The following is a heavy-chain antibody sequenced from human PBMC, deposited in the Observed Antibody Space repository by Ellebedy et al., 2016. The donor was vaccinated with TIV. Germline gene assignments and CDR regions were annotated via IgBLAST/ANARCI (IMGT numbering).Heavy chain of an antibody. CDR2: TSPNNGGT. D-gene: IGHD5-24*01. CDR1: GFTFTGYY. V-gene: IGHV1-2*04. Sequence: ASVKVSCKASGFTFTGYYIHWVRQAPGQGLEWMGWTSPNNGGTNYAQKFQGWVTMTSDTSLSTAYMELSRLSSDDTAVYYCARVWKWLTMNDAFDVWGQGTMVTVSS. J-gene: IGHJ3*01. CDR3: ARVWKWLTMNDAFDV.